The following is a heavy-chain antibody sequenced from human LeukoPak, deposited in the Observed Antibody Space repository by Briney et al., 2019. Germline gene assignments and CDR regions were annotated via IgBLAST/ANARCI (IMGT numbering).Heavy chain of an antibody. Sequence: ASVKVSCKASGCTFTGYYMHWVRQAPGQGLEWMGWINPNSGGTNYAQKFQGRVTMTRDTSISTAYVELSRLRSDDTAVYYCARESCSSTSCYNNWFDPWGQGTLVTVSS. CDR2: INPNSGGT. CDR1: GCTFTGYY. J-gene: IGHJ5*02. CDR3: ARESCSSTSCYNNWFDP. V-gene: IGHV1-2*02. D-gene: IGHD2-2*01.